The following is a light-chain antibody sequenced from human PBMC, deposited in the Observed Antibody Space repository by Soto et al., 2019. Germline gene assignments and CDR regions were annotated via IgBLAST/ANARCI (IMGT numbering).Light chain of an antibody. CDR3: SSYTPSNTRQIV. CDR2: DVS. V-gene: IGLV2-14*03. J-gene: IGLJ1*01. Sequence: QSVLTQPASVSGSPGQSITISCTGTSSDVGGYNYVSWYQHHPGKAPKLMIFDVSNRPSGVSNRFSGSKSGNTASLTISGLQPKDEADYYCSSYTPSNTRQIVFGTGTKVTVL. CDR1: SSDVGGYNY.